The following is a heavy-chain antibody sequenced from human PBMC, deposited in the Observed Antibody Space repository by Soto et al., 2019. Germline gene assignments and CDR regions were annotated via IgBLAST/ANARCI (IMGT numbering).Heavy chain of an antibody. D-gene: IGHD3-9*01. V-gene: IGHV4-31*03. CDR3: ARSTLGLRYFVGPFDY. Sequence: SETLSLTCTVSGGSISSGGYYWSWIRQHPGKGLEWIGYIYYSGSTYYNPSLKSRVTISVDTSKNQFSLKLSSVTAADTAVYYCARSTLGLRYFVGPFDYWGQGTLGTVSS. CDR1: GGSISSGGYY. CDR2: IYYSGST. J-gene: IGHJ4*02.